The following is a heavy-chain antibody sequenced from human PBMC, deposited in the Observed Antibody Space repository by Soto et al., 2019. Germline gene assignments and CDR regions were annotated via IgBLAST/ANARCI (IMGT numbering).Heavy chain of an antibody. CDR3: ARAHYGDYGYGMDV. CDR2: IYHSGFT. Sequence: QLQLQESGSGLVKPSQTLSLTCAVSGGSISSGGYSWSWIRQPPGKGLEWIGYIYHSGFTYNNPSLKRRVTISVDRSKNQFSLKLTSVTAADTAVYYCARAHYGDYGYGMDVWGQGTTVTVSS. V-gene: IGHV4-30-2*01. J-gene: IGHJ6*02. CDR1: GGSISSGGYS. D-gene: IGHD4-17*01.